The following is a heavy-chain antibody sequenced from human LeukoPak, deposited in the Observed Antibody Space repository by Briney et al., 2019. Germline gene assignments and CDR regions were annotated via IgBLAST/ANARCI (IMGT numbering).Heavy chain of an antibody. CDR2: IYYSGST. J-gene: IGHJ4*02. D-gene: IGHD4-17*01. V-gene: IGHV4-59*01. Sequence: SEALSLTCTLSGGSISSYYWSWIRQPPGKGLKWIGYIYYSGSTNYNPSLKSRVTISVDTSKNQFSLKLSSVTAADTAVYYCARETTYYFDYWGQGTLVTVSS. CDR1: GGSISSYY. CDR3: ARETTYYFDY.